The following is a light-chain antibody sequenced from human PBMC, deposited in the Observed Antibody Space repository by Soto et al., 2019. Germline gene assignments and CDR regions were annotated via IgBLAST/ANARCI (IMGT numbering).Light chain of an antibody. CDR2: EVN. Sequence: QSALTQPPSASGSPGQSVTISCTGTSSDVGGYNFVSWYQPHPGKAPKLMIYEVNKRPSGVPDRFSGSKSGNTASLTVSGLQSEDEADDYCISYAGSNNYVFGTGTKVTVL. J-gene: IGLJ1*01. CDR3: ISYAGSNNYV. CDR1: SSDVGGYNF. V-gene: IGLV2-8*01.